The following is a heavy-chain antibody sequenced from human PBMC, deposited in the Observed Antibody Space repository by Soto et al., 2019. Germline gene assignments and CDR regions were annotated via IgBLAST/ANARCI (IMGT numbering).Heavy chain of an antibody. CDR3: AKEKTGGSFTLDY. Sequence: ESGGGVVQPGRSLRLSCAASGFTFSIYNMHWVRQAPGKGLEWVAVIYYTGTNKYYADSVKGRFTISRDNSKNTVYLQMNSLRAEDTAVYYCAKEKTGGSFTLDYWGQGTLVTVSS. CDR1: GFTFSIYN. J-gene: IGHJ4*02. V-gene: IGHV3-33*06. CDR2: IYYTGTNK. D-gene: IGHD3-10*01.